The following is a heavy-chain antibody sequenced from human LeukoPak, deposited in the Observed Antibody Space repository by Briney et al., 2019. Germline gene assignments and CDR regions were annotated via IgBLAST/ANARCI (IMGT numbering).Heavy chain of an antibody. CDR3: AIDPNWGTHS. V-gene: IGHV3-33*01. CDR1: GFTFSNYG. CDR2: IWYDGSNK. Sequence: AGGSLRLSCAASGFTFSNYGMHWVRQAPGKGLEWVALIWYDGSNKYYTDSVKGRLTISRDNSKNALYLQMNSLRVEDTAVYYCAIDPNWGTHSWGQGVLVTVSS. J-gene: IGHJ4*02. D-gene: IGHD7-27*01.